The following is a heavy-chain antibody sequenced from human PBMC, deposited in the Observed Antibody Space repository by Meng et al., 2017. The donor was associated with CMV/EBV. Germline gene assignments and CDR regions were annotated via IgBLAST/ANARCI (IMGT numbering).Heavy chain of an antibody. J-gene: IGHJ6*02. CDR3: AKDLVIPLYSTPYYYGMDV. CDR1: GFTFSSYA. CDR2: IYSGGSST. Sequence: GGSLRLSCAASGFTFSSYAMSWVHQAPGKGLEWVSVIYSGGSSTYYADSVKGRFTISRDNSKNTLYLQMNSLRAEDTAVYYCAKDLVIPLYSTPYYYGMDVWGQGTTVTVSS. V-gene: IGHV3-23*03. D-gene: IGHD4-11*01.